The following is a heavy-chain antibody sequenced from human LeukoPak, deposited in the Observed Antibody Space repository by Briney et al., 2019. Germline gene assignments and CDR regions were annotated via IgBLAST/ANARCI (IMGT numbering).Heavy chain of an antibody. CDR1: GGSFSGYY. Sequence: SETLSLTCAVYGGSFSGYYWSWIRQPPGKGLEWIGEINHSGSTNYNPSLKSRVTISVDTSKNQFSPKLSSVTAADTAVYYCARGSIYGDYVNAFDIWGQGTMVTVSS. CDR2: INHSGST. V-gene: IGHV4-34*01. CDR3: ARGSIYGDYVNAFDI. D-gene: IGHD4-17*01. J-gene: IGHJ3*02.